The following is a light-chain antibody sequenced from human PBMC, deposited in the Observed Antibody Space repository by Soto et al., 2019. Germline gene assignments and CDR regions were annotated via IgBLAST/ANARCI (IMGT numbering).Light chain of an antibody. Sequence: SALTQPASVSGSPGQSITISCTGTSRDVGGYVSWYQQHPGKAPKLMIYEVSNRPSGVSNRFSGSKSGNTASLTISGLQAEDEADYYCRSYTSSNTVVFGGGTKVTVL. CDR3: RSYTSSNTVV. CDR1: SRDVGGY. J-gene: IGLJ2*01. V-gene: IGLV2-14*01. CDR2: EVS.